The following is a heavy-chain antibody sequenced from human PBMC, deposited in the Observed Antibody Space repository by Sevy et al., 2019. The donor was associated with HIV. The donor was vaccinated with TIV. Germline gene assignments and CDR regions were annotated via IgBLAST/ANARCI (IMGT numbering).Heavy chain of an antibody. CDR1: EFTFSSHA. Sequence: GVLKISCAASEFTFSSHAVSWVRQAPGKGLEWVSAISGNGENTHYADSVRGRFTISRDNFKNTLYLHMSTLRAEDTALYYCARDGRGISAFDIWGQGTMVTVSS. CDR2: ISGNGENT. D-gene: IGHD3-3*02. CDR3: ARDGRGISAFDI. V-gene: IGHV3-23*01. J-gene: IGHJ3*02.